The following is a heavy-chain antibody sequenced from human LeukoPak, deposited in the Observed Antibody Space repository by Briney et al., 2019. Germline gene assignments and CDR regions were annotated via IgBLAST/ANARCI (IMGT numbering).Heavy chain of an antibody. CDR3: ARAYSSGSGVETFDI. V-gene: IGHV3-48*02. CDR2: ISSRSFTI. J-gene: IGHJ3*02. CDR1: GFTFSAYS. Sequence: GGSLRLSCAASGFTFSAYSMNWVRQAPGKGLDWVSYISSRSFTIYYADSVKGRFTISRDNAKNSLYLEMNSLRDEDTAVYYCARAYSSGSGVETFDIWGQGTMVTVSS. D-gene: IGHD6-19*01.